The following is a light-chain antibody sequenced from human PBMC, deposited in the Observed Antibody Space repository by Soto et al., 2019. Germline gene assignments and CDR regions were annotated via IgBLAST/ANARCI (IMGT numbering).Light chain of an antibody. Sequence: QPVLTQSPSASASLGASVKLTCTLSSGHSSYAIAWHQQQPEKGPRYLIKLNSDGSHNKGDGIPPRFSGSRSGAERYFTISSLQSDDETVYYCQTWGTGIRVFGTGTKVTVL. J-gene: IGLJ1*01. CDR3: QTWGTGIRV. CDR2: LNSDGSH. CDR1: SGHSSYA. V-gene: IGLV4-69*01.